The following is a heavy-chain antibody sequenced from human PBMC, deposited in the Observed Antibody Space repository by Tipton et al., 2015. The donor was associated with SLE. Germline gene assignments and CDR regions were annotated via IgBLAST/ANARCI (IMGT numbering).Heavy chain of an antibody. Sequence: TLSLTCTVSGGSISSYYWSWIRQPPGKGLGLIGYIYYSGSTNYNPSLKSRVAISVDTSKNKVSLTLSSVTAADTAVYYCARDRYDVETGRYFYYWGQGTVVTVSS. D-gene: IGHD5-24*01. CDR2: IYYSGST. CDR3: ARDRYDVETGRYFYY. CDR1: GGSISSYY. J-gene: IGHJ4*02. V-gene: IGHV4-59*01.